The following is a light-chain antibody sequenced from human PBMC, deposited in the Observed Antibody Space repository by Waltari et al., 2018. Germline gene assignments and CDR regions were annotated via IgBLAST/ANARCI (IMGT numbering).Light chain of an antibody. CDR2: EVS. CDR3: MQTLKFPFT. J-gene: IGKJ3*01. V-gene: IGKV2D-29*01. CDR1: QSILHSVGKTS. Sequence: DIVMTQTPLSLSVPPGQSASISCRSRQSILHSVGKTSLYWYLHRPGQPPHLLIYEVSNRFSGVPDRFSGIGSGTDFSLMISRVEAEDVGIYFCMQTLKFPFTFGPGTKVDI.